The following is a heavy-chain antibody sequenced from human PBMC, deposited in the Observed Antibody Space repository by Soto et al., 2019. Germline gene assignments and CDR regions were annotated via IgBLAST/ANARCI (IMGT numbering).Heavy chain of an antibody. CDR2: ITADGGT. Sequence: EVQVLESGGGLVQPGGSLRLSCEGSGFTVSSHAMTWIRQAPGKGPEWVSTITADGGTYYADSVKGRFAMSRDTSENTLYLRMNSLGVEDTAAYYCAPHVSCSGGSCQYDAFAIRGQGTMVTVSS. D-gene: IGHD2-15*01. CDR3: APHVSCSGGSCQYDAFAI. CDR1: GFTVSSHA. J-gene: IGHJ3*02. V-gene: IGHV3-23*01.